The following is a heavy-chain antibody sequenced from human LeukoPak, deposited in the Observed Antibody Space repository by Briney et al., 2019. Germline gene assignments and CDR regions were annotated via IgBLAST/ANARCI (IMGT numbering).Heavy chain of an antibody. J-gene: IGHJ4*02. CDR1: GRHISIPSYY. Sequence: SETLSLTCTVSGRHISIPSYYWGWIRQPPGKGLDWLWNIHYSGSPFYNPSLKSRVTISVDTSKNQFSVKLNSVTAADTAVYYCARRAGTTAGRYFDYWGQGTLVTVSS. D-gene: IGHD6-13*01. V-gene: IGHV4-39*01. CDR3: ARRAGTTAGRYFDY. CDR2: IHYSGSP.